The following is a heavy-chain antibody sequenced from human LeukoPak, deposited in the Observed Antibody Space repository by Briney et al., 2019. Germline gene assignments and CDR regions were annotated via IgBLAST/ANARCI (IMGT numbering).Heavy chain of an antibody. V-gene: IGHV3-23*01. CDR3: AKDPSSGWSSFDY. J-gene: IGHJ4*02. D-gene: IGHD6-19*01. Sequence: GGSLRLSCAASGFTFSSYAMSWVRQAPGKGLEWVSAISGSDGSTYYADSVKGRFTISRDNSKNTLYLQMNSLRAEDTAVYYCAKDPSSGWSSFDYWGQGTLVTVSS. CDR2: ISGSDGST. CDR1: GFTFSSYA.